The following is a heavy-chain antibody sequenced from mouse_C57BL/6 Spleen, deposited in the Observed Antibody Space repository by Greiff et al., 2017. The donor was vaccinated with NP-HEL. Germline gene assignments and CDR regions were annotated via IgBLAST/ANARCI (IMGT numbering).Heavy chain of an antibody. J-gene: IGHJ2*01. V-gene: IGHV1-82*01. CDR2: IYPGDGDT. CDR3: ARERRDYYGSSFDY. D-gene: IGHD1-1*01. CDR1: GYAFSSSW. Sequence: QVQLQQSGPELVKPGASVKISCKASGYAFSSSWMNWVKQRPGKGLEWIGRIYPGDGDTNYTGKFKGKATLTADKSSSTAYMQLSSLTSEDSAVYFCARERRDYYGSSFDYWGQGTTLTVSS.